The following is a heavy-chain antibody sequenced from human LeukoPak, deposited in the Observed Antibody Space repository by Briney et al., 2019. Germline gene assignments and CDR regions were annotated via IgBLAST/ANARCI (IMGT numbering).Heavy chain of an antibody. Sequence: SETLSLTCTVSGGSISSYYWSWIRQPPGKGLEWIGYIYYSGSTNYNPSLKSRVTISVDTSKNQFSLKLSSVTAADTAVYYCARIKGFSYYHDSSGYVYWGQGTLVTVSS. CDR1: GGSISSYY. CDR3: ARIKGFSYYHDSSGYVY. D-gene: IGHD3-22*01. V-gene: IGHV4-59*01. J-gene: IGHJ4*02. CDR2: IYYSGST.